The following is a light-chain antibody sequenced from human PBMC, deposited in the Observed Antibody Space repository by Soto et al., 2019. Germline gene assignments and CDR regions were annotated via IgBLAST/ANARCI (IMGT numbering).Light chain of an antibody. Sequence: QSALTQPASVSGSPGQSITISCTGTSSDVGGHNLVSWYQQYPDTAPKLMIFDVTTRPSGVSNRFSGSKSGNTASLTISGLQAEDEADYYCSSYKSSSTLPYVFGTGTKLTVL. CDR2: DVT. J-gene: IGLJ1*01. CDR3: SSYKSSSTLPYV. V-gene: IGLV2-14*01. CDR1: SSDVGGHNL.